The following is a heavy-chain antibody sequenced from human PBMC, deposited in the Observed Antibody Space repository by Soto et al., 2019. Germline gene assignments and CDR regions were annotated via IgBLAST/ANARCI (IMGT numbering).Heavy chain of an antibody. J-gene: IGHJ1*01. CDR2: IFYIGAT. Sequence: SETLSLTCTVCGDSINSAYHFWTWIRQKPGKGLEWLGYIFYIGATYYDPSLMSRVSISLDKSKNYFSLELSSVTAADPAVYYWPTTNGAYYYDSASWGQPNLVAASS. V-gene: IGHV4-31*03. CDR1: GDSINSAYHF. D-gene: IGHD3-22*01. CDR3: PTTNGAYYYDSAS.